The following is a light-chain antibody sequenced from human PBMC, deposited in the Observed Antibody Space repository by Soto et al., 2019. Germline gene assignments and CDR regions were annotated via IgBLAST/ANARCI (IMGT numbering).Light chain of an antibody. CDR3: QSYGSSPSANFV. Sequence: QSVLTQPPSVSGAPGQRVTISCTGSSANIGAGYDVHWYQQLPGKAPKLLIYGNDNRPSGVPERFSGSKSGTSASLAITGLRADDEADYYCQSYGSSPSANFVFXTGTKLTVL. CDR2: GND. V-gene: IGLV1-40*01. CDR1: SANIGAGYD. J-gene: IGLJ1*01.